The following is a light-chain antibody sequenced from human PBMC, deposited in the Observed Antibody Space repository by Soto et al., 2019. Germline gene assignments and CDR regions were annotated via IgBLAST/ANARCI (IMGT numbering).Light chain of an antibody. V-gene: IGKV3-20*01. J-gene: IGKJ4*01. CDR1: QSVGSN. Sequence: EIVMTQSPAPLSVPSGGRATLSCRTSQSVGSNLAWYQQKPGQAPRLLIYDASSRATGITDRFSGGGSGTDFTLTISRLEPEDFAVYYCQQFSSHPLTVGGGTQVDI. CDR2: DAS. CDR3: QQFSSHPLT.